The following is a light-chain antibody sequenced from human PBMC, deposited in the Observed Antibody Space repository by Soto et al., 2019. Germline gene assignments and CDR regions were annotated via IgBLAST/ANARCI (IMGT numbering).Light chain of an antibody. CDR3: QPYNSYSEA. V-gene: IGKV1-5*03. CDR1: QTISSW. Sequence: DIQMTQSPSTLSASVGDRVTITCRASQTISSWLAWYQQKPGKAPKLLIYKAYTLKSGVPSRFSGSGSGTEFTLTISSLQPDDFATYYCQPYNSYSEAVGPGTKVDIK. J-gene: IGKJ3*01. CDR2: KAY.